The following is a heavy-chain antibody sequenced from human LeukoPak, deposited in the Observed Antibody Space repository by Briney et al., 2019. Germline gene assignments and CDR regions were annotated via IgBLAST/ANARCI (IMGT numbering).Heavy chain of an antibody. CDR3: ARSDKMDV. Sequence: ASVKVSFKASGYTFTSYHIHWVRQVPGQGLEWMGVINPSEGSTDYAQKFQDRVSLTRDTSTSTVYMDLSRLRYEDTAVYYCARSDKMDVWGQGTTVTVSS. CDR1: GYTFTSYH. V-gene: IGHV1-46*01. J-gene: IGHJ6*02. CDR2: INPSEGST.